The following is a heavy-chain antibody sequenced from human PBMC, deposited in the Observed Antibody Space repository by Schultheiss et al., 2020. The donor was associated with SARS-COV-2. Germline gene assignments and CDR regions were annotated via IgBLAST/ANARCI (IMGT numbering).Heavy chain of an antibody. D-gene: IGHD6-13*01. V-gene: IGHV3-53*01. CDR1: GFTVSSNY. CDR2: IYSGGST. CDR3: AKMARPGSSSWYLDY. J-gene: IGHJ4*02. Sequence: GGSLRLSCAASGFTVSSNYMSWVRQAPGKGLEWVSVIYSGGSTYYADSVKGRFTISRDNSKNTLYLQMNSLSPEDTAVCYCAKMARPGSSSWYLDYWGQGTLVTVSS.